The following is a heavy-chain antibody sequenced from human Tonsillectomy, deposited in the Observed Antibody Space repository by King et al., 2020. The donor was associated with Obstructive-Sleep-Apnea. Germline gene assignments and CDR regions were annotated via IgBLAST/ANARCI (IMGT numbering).Heavy chain of an antibody. V-gene: IGHV4-39*07. CDR3: ARIPFLYFGERRFHWFDP. D-gene: IGHD3-10*01. CDR1: GGSISSSRYY. Sequence: QLQESGPGLVKPSETLSLTCTVSGGSISSSRYYWGWVRQPPGKGLEWIGSFYYSGTTYYNPSLKSRVTISVDTSKNQLSLKLNSVTAADTAVYYCARIPFLYFGERRFHWFDPWGQGTLVTVSS. CDR2: FYYSGTT. J-gene: IGHJ5*02.